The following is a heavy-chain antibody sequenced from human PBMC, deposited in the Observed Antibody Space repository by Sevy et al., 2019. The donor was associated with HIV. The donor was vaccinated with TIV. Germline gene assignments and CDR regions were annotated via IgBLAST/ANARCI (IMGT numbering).Heavy chain of an antibody. CDR2: ISSSSSTI. V-gene: IGHV3-48*02. CDR3: AREYDRGSFDY. D-gene: IGHD3-16*01. CDR1: GFTFSSYS. J-gene: IGHJ4*02. Sequence: GGSLRLSCAASGFTFSSYSMNWVRQAPGKGLEWVSYISSSSSTIYYADSVKGRFTISRDNAKNSLYLLMNSLRDEDTAVYYCAREYDRGSFDYWGQGTLVTVSS.